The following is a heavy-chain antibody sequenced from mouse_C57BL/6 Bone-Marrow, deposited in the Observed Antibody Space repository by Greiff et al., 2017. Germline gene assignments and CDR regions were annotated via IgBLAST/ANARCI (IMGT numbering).Heavy chain of an antibody. V-gene: IGHV1-75*01. J-gene: IGHJ3*01. CDR3: ARESEGFAY. CDR2: IFPGSGST. CDR1: GYTFTDYY. Sequence: QVQLKESGPELVKPGASVKISCKASGYTFTDYYINWVKQRPGQGLEWIGWIFPGSGSTYYNEEFKGKATRTVDNSSSTADMLLSRLTSEDSAVYFCARESEGFAYWGQGTLVTVSA.